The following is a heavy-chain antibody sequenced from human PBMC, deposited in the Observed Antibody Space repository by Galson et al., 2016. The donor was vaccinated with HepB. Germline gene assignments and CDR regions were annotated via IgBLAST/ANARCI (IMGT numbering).Heavy chain of an antibody. CDR2: IYPGDSET. V-gene: IGHV5-51*01. J-gene: IGHJ4*02. CDR1: GYNFTLYY. CDR3: ARQAFYYGSGSYFLDY. Sequence: QSGAEPKKPVESLQISCKASGYNFTLYYIAWVRQMPGRGLDSMGIIYPGDSETRSSPSFQDHVTISADKSFTTAHLEWSSLKASDTAIYYCARQAFYYGSGSYFLDYWGQGTLVTASS. D-gene: IGHD3-10*01.